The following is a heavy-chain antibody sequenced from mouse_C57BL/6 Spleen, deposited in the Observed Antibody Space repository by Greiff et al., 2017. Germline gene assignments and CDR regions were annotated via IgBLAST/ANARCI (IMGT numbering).Heavy chain of an antibody. J-gene: IGHJ4*01. V-gene: IGHV1-52*01. CDR2: IDPSDSET. Sequence: QVQLQQPGAELVRPGSSVKLSCKASGYTFTSYWMHWVKQRPIQGLEWIGNIDPSDSETHYNQKFKDKATLTVDKSSSTAYMQLSSLTSEDSAVYYCERWLLGDYYSMDYWGQGTSVTVSS. CDR3: ERWLLGDYYSMDY. CDR1: GYTFTSYW. D-gene: IGHD2-3*01.